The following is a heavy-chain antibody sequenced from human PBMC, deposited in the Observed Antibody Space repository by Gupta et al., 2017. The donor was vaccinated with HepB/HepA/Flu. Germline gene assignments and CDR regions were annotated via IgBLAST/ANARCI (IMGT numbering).Heavy chain of an antibody. V-gene: IGHV3-23*01. CDR1: GFSFGSNA. D-gene: IGHD3-3*01. CDR3: AKDLYFWSAIDV. Sequence: VQLLESGGGLIQPGGSLRISCAASGFSFGSNAMSWVRQAPGKGLEWVSGIGGDVRTHYADSVKGRFTISRDYSKNMLYLQMNSLRAEDTAVYYCAKDLYFWSAIDVWGKGTTVTVSS. CDR2: IGGDVRT. J-gene: IGHJ6*03.